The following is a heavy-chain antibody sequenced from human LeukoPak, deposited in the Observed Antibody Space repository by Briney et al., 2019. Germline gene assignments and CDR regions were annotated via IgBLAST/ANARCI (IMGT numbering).Heavy chain of an antibody. D-gene: IGHD5/OR15-5a*01. Sequence: SETLSLTCAVSGGSISSSNWWSWVRQPPGKGLEWIGRIYTSGITNYNPSLKSRVTISVDTSKSQFSLKLSSVAAADTAVYYCARRFDFVYDYVYYFDSWGQGTLVTVSS. J-gene: IGHJ4*02. CDR1: GGSISSSNW. V-gene: IGHV4-4*02. CDR3: ARRFDFVYDYVYYFDS. CDR2: IYTSGIT.